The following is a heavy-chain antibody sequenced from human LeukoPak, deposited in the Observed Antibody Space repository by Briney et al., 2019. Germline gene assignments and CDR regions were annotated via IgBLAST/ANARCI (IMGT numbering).Heavy chain of an antibody. J-gene: IGHJ4*02. CDR2: SDPEDGER. CDR1: GKTLSDLS. Sequence: ASVKVSCKGSGKTLSDLSIHWLRQPPGKGVEWLGGSDPEDGERIYAQMFQGRVTITQNTSIDTAYMELRSLRSEDTAGYYRVTGFTTLALDYFDYWGEGTLVTVST. V-gene: IGHV1-24*01. D-gene: IGHD1-1*01. CDR3: VTGFTTLALDYFDY.